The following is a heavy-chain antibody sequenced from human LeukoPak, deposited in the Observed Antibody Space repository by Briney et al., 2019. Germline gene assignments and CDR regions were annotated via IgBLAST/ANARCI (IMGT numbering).Heavy chain of an antibody. D-gene: IGHD2/OR15-2a*01. CDR3: ARGRFFYGWGIDV. Sequence: GGSLRLSCAASGVTFSDFGMNCVREAPGKGLEWVAFINGDETEKHYVDSLKGRFTISRDNAENSLSLQINSLTVEDTAVYFFARGRFFYGWGIDVWGQGTTVIVSS. CDR2: INGDETEK. CDR1: GVTFSDFG. J-gene: IGHJ6*02. V-gene: IGHV3-7*01.